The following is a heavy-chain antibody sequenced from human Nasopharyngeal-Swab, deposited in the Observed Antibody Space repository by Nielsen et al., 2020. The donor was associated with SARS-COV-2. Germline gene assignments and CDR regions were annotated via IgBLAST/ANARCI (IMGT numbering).Heavy chain of an antibody. J-gene: IGHJ6*03. CDR3: AKGLYDFWSGRAYMDV. CDR2: IKSKTDGGTT. CDR1: GFTFSNAW. Sequence: GESLKISCAASGFTFSNAWMSWVRQAPGKGLEWVGRIKSKTDGGTTDYAAPVKGRFTISRDNSKNTLYLQMNSLRAEDTAVYYCAKGLYDFWSGRAYMDVWGKGTTVTVSS. V-gene: IGHV3-15*01. D-gene: IGHD3-3*01.